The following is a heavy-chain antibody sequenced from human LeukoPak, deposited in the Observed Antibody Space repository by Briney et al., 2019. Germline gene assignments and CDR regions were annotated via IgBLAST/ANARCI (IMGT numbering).Heavy chain of an antibody. V-gene: IGHV3-23*01. CDR3: PTYGSGRKFDY. CDR1: GFTFSSYG. CDR2: ISGSGGST. Sequence: GGSLRLSCAASGFTFSSYGMSWVRQAPGKGLEWVSAISGSGGSTYYADSVKGRFTISRDNSKNTLYLQMNSLRAEDTAVYYCPTYGSGRKFDYWGQGILVTVSS. J-gene: IGHJ4*02. D-gene: IGHD3-10*01.